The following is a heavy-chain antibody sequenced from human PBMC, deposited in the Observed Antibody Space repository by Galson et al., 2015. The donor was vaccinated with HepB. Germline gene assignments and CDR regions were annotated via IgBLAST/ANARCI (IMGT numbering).Heavy chain of an antibody. CDR2: INAGNGNT. Sequence: SVKVSCKASGYTFTSYAMHWVRQAPGQRLEWMGWINAGNGNTKYSQKFQGRVTITRDTSASTAYMELSSLRSEDTAVYYCARSPRWLQYGGWLDPWGQGTLVTVSS. CDR1: GYTFTSYA. D-gene: IGHD5-24*01. V-gene: IGHV1-3*01. CDR3: ARSPRWLQYGGWLDP. J-gene: IGHJ5*02.